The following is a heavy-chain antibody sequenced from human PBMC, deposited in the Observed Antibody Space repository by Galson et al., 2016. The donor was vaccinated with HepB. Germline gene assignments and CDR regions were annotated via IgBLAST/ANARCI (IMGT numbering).Heavy chain of an antibody. CDR3: ARGVGLTGPPFFDY. V-gene: IGHV3-53*01. J-gene: IGHJ4*02. CDR1: GFIVSKTY. Sequence: SLRLSCAASGFIVSKTYMTWVRQSPGKGLEWVSITYNDGNTQYADSVKGRFAISRDKSRNTLFLQLNGLRDEDTATYYCARGVGLTGPPFFDYWGQGALVTVSS. CDR2: TYNDGNT. D-gene: IGHD1-26*01.